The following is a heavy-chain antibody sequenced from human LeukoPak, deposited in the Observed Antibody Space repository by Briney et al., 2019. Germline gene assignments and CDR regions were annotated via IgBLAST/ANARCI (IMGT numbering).Heavy chain of an antibody. J-gene: IGHJ6*02. CDR2: ISWNSGSI. D-gene: IGHD3-9*01. CDR3: AKDMGGGILTGFPYGMDV. CDR1: GFTFDDYA. V-gene: IGHV3-9*01. Sequence: PGGSLRLSCAASGFTFDDYAMHWVRQAPGKGLEWVSGISWNSGSIGYADSVKGRFTISRDNAKNSLYLRMNSLRAEDTALYYCAKDMGGGILTGFPYGMDVWGQGTTVTVSS.